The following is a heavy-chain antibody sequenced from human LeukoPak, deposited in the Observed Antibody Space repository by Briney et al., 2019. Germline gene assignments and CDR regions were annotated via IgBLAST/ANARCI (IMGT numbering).Heavy chain of an antibody. CDR3: AKDTRIVVAAARDAFDI. CDR2: ISGSGGST. CDR1: GYTFSSYA. D-gene: IGHD2-2*01. J-gene: IGHJ3*02. V-gene: IGHV3-23*01. Sequence: GGSLRLSCAASGYTFSSYAMSWVRQAPGKGLEWVSAISGSGGSTYYADSVKGRFTISRDNSKNTLYLQMNSLRAEDTAVYYCAKDTRIVVAAARDAFDIWGQGTMVTVSS.